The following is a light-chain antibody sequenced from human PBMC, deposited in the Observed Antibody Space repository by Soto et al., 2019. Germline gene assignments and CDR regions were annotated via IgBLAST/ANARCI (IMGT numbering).Light chain of an antibody. J-gene: IGKJ4*01. CDR3: QQYGSSPLT. Sequence: EIVMTRSPATLYVSPGERATLSCRASQSVSSYLAWYQQKPGQAPRLLIYGASSRATGIPDRFSGSGSGADFTLTISRLEPEDFAVYYCQQYGSSPLTFGGGTMVDI. CDR2: GAS. CDR1: QSVSSY. V-gene: IGKV3-20*01.